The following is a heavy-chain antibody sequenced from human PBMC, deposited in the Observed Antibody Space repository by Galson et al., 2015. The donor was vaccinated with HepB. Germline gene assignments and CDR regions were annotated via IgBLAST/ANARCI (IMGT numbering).Heavy chain of an antibody. CDR2: IDPSDSYT. Sequence: QSGAEVKKPGESLRISCEASGYTFTTYWITWVRQMPGKGLEWMGRIDPSDSYTNYGPSFQGHVTISADKSITTAYLQWSSLKASDTAMYYCARRGDGHLDYWGQGTLVTVSS. J-gene: IGHJ4*02. CDR3: ARRGDGHLDY. D-gene: IGHD5-24*01. CDR1: GYTFTTYW. V-gene: IGHV5-10-1*01.